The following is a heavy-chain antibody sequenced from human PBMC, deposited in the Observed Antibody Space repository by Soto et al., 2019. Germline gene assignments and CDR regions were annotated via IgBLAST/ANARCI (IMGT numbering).Heavy chain of an antibody. V-gene: IGHV4-59*01. CDR2: IYYSGST. J-gene: IGHJ5*02. D-gene: IGHD3-10*01. CDR1: GGSISIYY. Sequence: SETLSLTCTVSGGSISIYYWSWIRQPPGKGLEWIGYIYYSGSTNYNPSLKSRVTISVDTSKNQFPLKLSSVTAADTAVYYCARARLSRSWWFDPWGQGTLVTVSS. CDR3: ARARLSRSWWFDP.